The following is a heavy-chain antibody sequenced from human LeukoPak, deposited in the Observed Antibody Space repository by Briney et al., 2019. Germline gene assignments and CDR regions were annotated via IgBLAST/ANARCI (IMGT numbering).Heavy chain of an antibody. CDR2: ISGSGSTI. J-gene: IGHJ4*02. V-gene: IGHV3-48*03. D-gene: IGHD7-27*01. Sequence: GGSLRLSCAASGFTFNNYEMNWVRQTPGKGLEWVSYISGSGSTISYADSVKGRFTISRDNAKKSLYLQMKSLRADDTAVYYCARDRDWGCSYCSYWGQGTLVTVSS. CDR3: ARDRDWGCSYCSY. CDR1: GFTFNNYE.